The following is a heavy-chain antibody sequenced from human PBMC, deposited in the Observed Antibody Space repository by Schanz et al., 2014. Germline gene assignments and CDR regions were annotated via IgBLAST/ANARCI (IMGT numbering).Heavy chain of an antibody. D-gene: IGHD2-2*01. Sequence: QVQLVQSGAEVKKPGASVKLSCKASNYIFTKYYIHCVRQAPGQGLEWMGLINPSVGNTNYAQKFRGRVTMTRDTSTSTVNMELSSLRSEDTAVYYCARGGFFDSTSFDSWGQGTLVTVSS. CDR2: INPSVGNT. J-gene: IGHJ4*02. CDR1: NYIFTKYY. V-gene: IGHV1-46*03. CDR3: ARGGFFDSTSFDS.